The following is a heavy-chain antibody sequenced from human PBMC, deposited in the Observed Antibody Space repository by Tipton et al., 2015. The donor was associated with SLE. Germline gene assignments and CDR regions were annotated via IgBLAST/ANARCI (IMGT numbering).Heavy chain of an antibody. Sequence: TLSLTCTVSGEFTSGLYWSWIRQPPGKGLEWIGFIYSSGSTTYNPSLKSRVTISVDTSKNQFSLKLSSVTAADTAVYYCARRRGSSWYEDYFDYWGQGTLVTVSP. D-gene: IGHD6-13*01. J-gene: IGHJ4*02. CDR1: GEFTSGLY. CDR3: ARRRGSSWYEDYFDY. V-gene: IGHV4-59*11. CDR2: IYSSGST.